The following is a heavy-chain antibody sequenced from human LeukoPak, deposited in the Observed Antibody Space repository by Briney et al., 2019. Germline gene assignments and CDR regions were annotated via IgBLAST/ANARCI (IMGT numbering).Heavy chain of an antibody. Sequence: ASVKVSCKASGYTFTSYGISWVRQAPGQGLEWMGWINAGNGNTKYSQKFQGRVTITRDTSASTAYMELSSLRSEDTAVYYCAGDDGKLALFDPWGQGTLVTVSS. D-gene: IGHD1-1*01. CDR3: AGDDGKLALFDP. CDR2: INAGNGNT. V-gene: IGHV1-3*01. CDR1: GYTFTSYG. J-gene: IGHJ5*02.